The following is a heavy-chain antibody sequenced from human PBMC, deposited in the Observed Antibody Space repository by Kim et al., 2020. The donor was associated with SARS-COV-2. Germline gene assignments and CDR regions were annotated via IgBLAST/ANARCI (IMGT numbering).Heavy chain of an antibody. CDR3: ARGNSSGPPSVAFDI. Sequence: DSVKCRFTISRHNSKNTLYLQMNSLRAEDTAVYYCARGNSSGPPSVAFDIWGQGTMVTVSS. D-gene: IGHD3-22*01. V-gene: IGHV3-53*04. J-gene: IGHJ3*02.